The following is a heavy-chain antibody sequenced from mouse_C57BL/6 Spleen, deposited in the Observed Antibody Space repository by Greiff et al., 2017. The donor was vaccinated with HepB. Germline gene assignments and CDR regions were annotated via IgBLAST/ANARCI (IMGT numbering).Heavy chain of an antibody. J-gene: IGHJ2*01. CDR2: IRNKANNHAT. CDR3: TRRDDYDWVFDY. V-gene: IGHV6-6*01. CDR1: GFTFSDAW. Sequence: EVHLVESGGGLVQPGGSMKLSCAASGFTFSDAWMDWVRQSPEKGLEWVAEIRNKANNHATYYGESVKGRFTISRDDSKSSVYLQMNSLRAEDTGIYYCTRRDDYDWVFDYWGQGTTLTVSS. D-gene: IGHD2-4*01.